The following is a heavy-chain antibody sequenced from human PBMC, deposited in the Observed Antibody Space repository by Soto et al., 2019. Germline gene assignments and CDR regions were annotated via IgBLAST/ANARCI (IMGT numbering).Heavy chain of an antibody. J-gene: IGHJ6*02. V-gene: IGHV4-31*03. Sequence: QVQLQESGPGLVKPSQTLSLTCTVSGGSISSGGYYWSWIRQHPGKDLEWIGYNYYSGGTYYNPSPKSRVTISVDTSKNQFSLKLSSVTAADTAVYYCASGGDYDWYGIDVWGQGTTVTVSS. CDR1: GGSISSGGYY. CDR3: ASGGDYDWYGIDV. D-gene: IGHD4-17*01. CDR2: NYYSGGT.